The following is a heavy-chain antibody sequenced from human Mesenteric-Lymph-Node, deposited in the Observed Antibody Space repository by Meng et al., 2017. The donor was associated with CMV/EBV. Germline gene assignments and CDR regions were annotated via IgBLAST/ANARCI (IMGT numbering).Heavy chain of an antibody. CDR1: GFTFSSYS. V-gene: IGHV3-48*04. CDR2: ISSSSSTI. J-gene: IGHJ4*02. Sequence: GGSLRLSCAASGFTFSSYSMNWVRQAPGKGLEWVSYISSSSSTIYYADSVKGRFTISRDNAKNSLYLQMNSLRAEDTAVYYCARDWSDTAMVYYFDYWGQGTLVTVSS. CDR3: ARDWSDTAMVYYFDY. D-gene: IGHD5-18*01.